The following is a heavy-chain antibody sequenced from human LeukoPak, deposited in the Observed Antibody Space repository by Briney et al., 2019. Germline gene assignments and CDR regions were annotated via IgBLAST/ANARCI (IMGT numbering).Heavy chain of an antibody. CDR3: ARIVISGTNWFDP. J-gene: IGHJ5*02. D-gene: IGHD2/OR15-2a*01. CDR1: GGSITSGTYY. Sequence: SETLSLTCTVSGGSITSGTYYWGWIRQPPVKGLEWIGSINFSGSTYYQPSLKGRVTMSVDTSKNHFSLRLSSVTAADTAVYYCARIVISGTNWFDPWGQGTLVTVSS. CDR2: INFSGST. V-gene: IGHV4-39*02.